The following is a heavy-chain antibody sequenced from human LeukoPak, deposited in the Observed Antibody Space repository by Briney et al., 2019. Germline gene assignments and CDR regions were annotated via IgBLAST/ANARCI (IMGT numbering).Heavy chain of an antibody. D-gene: IGHD5-18*01. CDR2: IVVGSGNT. CDR3: AADPELNTAMDDY. J-gene: IGHJ4*02. Sequence: SVKVSCKASGFTFTNSAVQWVRQARGQRLEWIGWIVVGSGNTNYAQKFQERVTITRDMSTSTAYMELSSLRSEDTAVYYCAADPELNTAMDDYWGQGPLVTVSS. V-gene: IGHV1-58*01. CDR1: GFTFTNSA.